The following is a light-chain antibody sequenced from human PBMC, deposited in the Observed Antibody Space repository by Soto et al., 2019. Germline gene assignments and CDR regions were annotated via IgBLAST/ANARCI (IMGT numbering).Light chain of an antibody. CDR2: GAS. CDR1: QSVSSSY. Sequence: EIVLTQYPGTLSLSPGERATLSCRASQSVSSSYLAWYQQKPGQAPRLLIYGASSRATRIPDSFSGSWSGTDFTLTISRLEPEDFAVYYCQQYGCSPTITFGQGTRLEI. V-gene: IGKV3-20*01. CDR3: QQYGCSPTIT. J-gene: IGKJ5*01.